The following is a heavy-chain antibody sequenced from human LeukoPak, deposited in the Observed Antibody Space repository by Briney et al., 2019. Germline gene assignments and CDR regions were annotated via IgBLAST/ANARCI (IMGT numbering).Heavy chain of an antibody. CDR3: TTSGYSYGSSYFDY. Sequence: SGGSLRLSCAASGFTFSNAWMSWVRQAPGKGLEWVGRIKSKTDGGTTDYAAPVKGRFTISRDDSKNTLYLQMNSLKTEDTAVYYCTTSGYSYGSSYFDYWGQGTLVTVSS. CDR1: GFTFSNAW. V-gene: IGHV3-15*01. D-gene: IGHD5-18*01. J-gene: IGHJ4*02. CDR2: IKSKTDGGTT.